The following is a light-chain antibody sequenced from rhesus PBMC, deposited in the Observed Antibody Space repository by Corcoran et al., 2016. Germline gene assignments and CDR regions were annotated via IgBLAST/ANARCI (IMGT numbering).Light chain of an antibody. J-gene: IGKJ2*01. CDR3: QQYNSAPYS. CDR2: KAS. Sequence: DIQMTQSPSSLSASVGDRVTITCQASQGISGWLAWYQQKPGKAPKLLIYKASSLQSGVPSRFRGRGSGTDFTLTISSLQPEDFATYDCQQYNSAPYSFGQGAKVEIK. CDR1: QGISGW. V-gene: IGKV1-21*01.